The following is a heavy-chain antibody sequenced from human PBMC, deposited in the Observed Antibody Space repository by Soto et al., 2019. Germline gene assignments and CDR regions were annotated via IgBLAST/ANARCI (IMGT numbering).Heavy chain of an antibody. V-gene: IGHV3-7*03. D-gene: IGHD2-2*02. CDR1: GFTFSSYW. CDR2: IKQDGSEK. J-gene: IGHJ4*02. Sequence: EVQLVESGGGLVQPGGSLRLSCAASGFTFSSYWMSWVRQAPGKGLEWVANIKQDGSEKYYVDSVKGRFTISRDNAKNSLYLQMNSLRAEDTAVYYCAREAIVVVPAAIRRGFVDYWGQGTLVTVSS. CDR3: AREAIVVVPAAIRRGFVDY.